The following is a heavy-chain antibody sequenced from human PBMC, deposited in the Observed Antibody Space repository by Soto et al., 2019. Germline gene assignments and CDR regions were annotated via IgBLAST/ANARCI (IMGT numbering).Heavy chain of an antibody. CDR2: INPNGGT. D-gene: IGHD4-4*01. Sequence: QVQLVQSGAEVKRPGASVKVSCKASGYTLTDNYMHWVREAPGQGLEWMGWINPNGGTNYAQKCQGRDTMTRDTSISPAYMELSRLRSDDTAVYYCARSLTTLATLLDYWGQGTLVTVSS. V-gene: IGHV1-2*02. CDR1: GYTLTDNY. J-gene: IGHJ4*02. CDR3: ARSLTTLATLLDY.